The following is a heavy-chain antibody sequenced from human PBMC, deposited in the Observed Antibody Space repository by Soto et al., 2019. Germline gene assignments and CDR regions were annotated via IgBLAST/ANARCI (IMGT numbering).Heavy chain of an antibody. CDR3: ARETAHLGASGRPLQPDNFDS. Sequence: QVQLVQSGAEVKMPGSSVKVSCKTSGGIFITSGLSWVRQAPGQGLEWIGVIIPFLGTTNHAQKFQGRVTITADKSTHTVYLELSDLTFEYTATYYCARETAHLGASGRPLQPDNFDSLGQGTLVTVSS. J-gene: IGHJ4*02. D-gene: IGHD1-26*01. V-gene: IGHV1-69*06. CDR1: GGIFITSG. CDR2: IIPFLGTT.